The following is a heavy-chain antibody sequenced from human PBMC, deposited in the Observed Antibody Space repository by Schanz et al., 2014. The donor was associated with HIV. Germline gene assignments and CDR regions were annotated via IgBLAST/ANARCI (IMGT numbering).Heavy chain of an antibody. CDR3: ARQYDY. V-gene: IGHV3-23*01. CDR1: GFTFSSYA. Sequence: EVQLLESGGGLVQPGGSLRLSCAASGFTFSSYAMTWVRQAPGKGLDWVSTISGSDGDTYYADSVKGRFTISRDTAKNSLYLQMNSLRDDDTAVYYCARQYDYWGRGTLVTVSS. J-gene: IGHJ4*02. CDR2: ISGSDGDT.